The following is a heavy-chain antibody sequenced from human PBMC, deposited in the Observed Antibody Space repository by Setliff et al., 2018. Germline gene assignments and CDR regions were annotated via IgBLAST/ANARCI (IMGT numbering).Heavy chain of an antibody. CDR3: ARHRAVAGAYYFDF. D-gene: IGHD6-19*01. Sequence: SETLSLTCAVSVYSISRDCHWGWIRQPPGKGLEWIGSIYYSGNTYYNASLKGRVTISGDTSKNQFSLKLTAVTAADTTIYYCARHRAVAGAYYFDFWGQGTLVTVS. CDR1: VYSISRDCH. CDR2: IYYSGNT. V-gene: IGHV4-38-2*01. J-gene: IGHJ4*02.